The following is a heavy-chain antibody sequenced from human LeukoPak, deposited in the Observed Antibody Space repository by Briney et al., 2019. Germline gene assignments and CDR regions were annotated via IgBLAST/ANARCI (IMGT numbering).Heavy chain of an antibody. CDR3: ARGHKGLEV. J-gene: IGHJ6*02. Sequence: SETLSLTCSVSGASISAYYWSWIRQPPGKGLEWIGYIHYSGTINYNPSLMSRVTISVDSSKNQFSLRLSSVTAADTAVYFCARGHKGLEVWGQGATVTVSS. CDR2: IHYSGTI. CDR1: GASISAYY. V-gene: IGHV4-59*01.